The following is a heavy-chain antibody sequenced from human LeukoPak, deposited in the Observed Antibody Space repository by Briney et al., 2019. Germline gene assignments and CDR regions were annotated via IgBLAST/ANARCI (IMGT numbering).Heavy chain of an antibody. V-gene: IGHV4-59*01. CDR1: GGSISSYY. Sequence: SETLSLTCTVSGGSISSYYWSWIRQPPGKGLEWIGYIYYSGSTNYNPSLKSRVTISVDTSKNQFSLKLSSVTAADTAVYYCASSGYSSSSPNDYWGQGTLVTASS. CDR3: ASSGYSSSSPNDY. D-gene: IGHD6-13*01. CDR2: IYYSGST. J-gene: IGHJ4*02.